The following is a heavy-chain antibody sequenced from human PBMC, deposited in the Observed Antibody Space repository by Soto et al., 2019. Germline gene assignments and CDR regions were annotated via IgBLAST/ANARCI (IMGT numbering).Heavy chain of an antibody. CDR3: ARTRAGTGGYYYYGMDV. D-gene: IGHD6-19*01. CDR2: IYYSGST. Sequence: SETLSLTCTVSGGSISSYYWSWIRQPPGKGLEWIGYIYYSGSTNYNPSLKSRVTISVDTSKNQFSLKLSSMTAADTAVYYCARTRAGTGGYYYYGMDVWGQGTTVTVSS. V-gene: IGHV4-59*01. CDR1: GGSISSYY. J-gene: IGHJ6*02.